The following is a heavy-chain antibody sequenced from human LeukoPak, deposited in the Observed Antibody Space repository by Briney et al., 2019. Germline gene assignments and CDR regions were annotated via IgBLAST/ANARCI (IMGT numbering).Heavy chain of an antibody. V-gene: IGHV4-59*01. D-gene: IGHD3-10*01. J-gene: IGHJ4*02. CDR1: SDSISNYY. CDR3: ARAHHLYGSGAGDFDY. CDR2: IHYTGIT. Sequence: SETLSLTCTISSDSISNYYWSWIRQPPGKGLEWIGYIHYTGITKYHPSLKSRVTISVDTSKHQFSLKLSSVTAADTAIFYCARAHHLYGSGAGDFDYWGQGTLVTVSS.